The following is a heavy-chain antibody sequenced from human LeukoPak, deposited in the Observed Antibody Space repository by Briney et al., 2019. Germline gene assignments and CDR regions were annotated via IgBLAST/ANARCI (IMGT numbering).Heavy chain of an antibody. V-gene: IGHV3-48*03. CDR2: ISSSGSTI. CDR3: ASRRDVYPFDY. J-gene: IGHJ4*02. D-gene: IGHD5-24*01. Sequence: PGRSLRLSCAASGFTFSSYEMNWVRQAPGKGLEWVSYISSSGSTIYYADSVKGRFTISRDNAKNSLYLQMNSLRAEDTAVYYCASRRDVYPFDYWGQGTLVSVFS. CDR1: GFTFSSYE.